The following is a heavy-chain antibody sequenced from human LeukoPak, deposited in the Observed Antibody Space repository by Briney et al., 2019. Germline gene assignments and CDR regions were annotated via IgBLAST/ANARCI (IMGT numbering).Heavy chain of an antibody. J-gene: IGHJ5*02. Sequence: SQTLSLTCTVSGVSISSGGYYWSWIRQHPGKGLEWIGYIYYSGSTYYNPSLKSRVTISVDTSKNQFSLKLSSVTAADTAVYYCARVQYGSSSSGWFDPWGQGTLVTVSS. CDR1: GVSISSGGYY. CDR2: IYYSGST. D-gene: IGHD6-6*01. CDR3: ARVQYGSSSSGWFDP. V-gene: IGHV4-31*03.